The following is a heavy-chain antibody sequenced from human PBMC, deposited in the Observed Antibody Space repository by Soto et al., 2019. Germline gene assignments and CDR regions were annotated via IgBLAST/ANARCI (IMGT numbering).Heavy chain of an antibody. J-gene: IGHJ6*02. CDR1: GYSFSKHW. V-gene: IGHV5-10-1*03. Sequence: EVQLVQSGAEVKKPGESLRIACKASGYSFSKHWITWVRQMPGKGLEWMGRIDPSDSYTSHSPSFQGHVTISTDTSISTAFLQWSSLKSSDSAKYYCARHEYSTSSIDYYFGVDVWGQGTTVTVSS. D-gene: IGHD6-6*01. CDR2: IDPSDSYT. CDR3: ARHEYSTSSIDYYFGVDV.